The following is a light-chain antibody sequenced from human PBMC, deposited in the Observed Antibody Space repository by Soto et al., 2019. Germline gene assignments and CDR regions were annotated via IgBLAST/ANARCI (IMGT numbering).Light chain of an antibody. V-gene: IGKV3-20*01. Sequence: EIVLTQSPGTLSLSPGERATLSCRASQSVSSSYLAWYQQKPGQAPRLLIYGASSRATGIPDRFSGSGSGTDFTLTISRLEPEDFAVYYCQQCGSSSHTFGQGTKLEIK. CDR3: QQCGSSSHT. J-gene: IGKJ2*01. CDR1: QSVSSSY. CDR2: GAS.